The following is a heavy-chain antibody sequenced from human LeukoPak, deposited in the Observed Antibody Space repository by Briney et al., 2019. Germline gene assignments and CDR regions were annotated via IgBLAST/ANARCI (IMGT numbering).Heavy chain of an antibody. J-gene: IGHJ4*02. V-gene: IGHV3-48*04. CDR1: GFTFSNYR. CDR3: ARRRYNWNAIDY. D-gene: IGHD1-20*01. CDR2: ISSSGNII. Sequence: PGGSLRLSCTASGFTFSNYRMNWVRQAPGKGLEWVSYISSSGNIIYYADSVKGRFTISRDNAKNSLYLQMNSLRAEDTAVYYCARRRYNWNAIDYWGQGTLVTVSS.